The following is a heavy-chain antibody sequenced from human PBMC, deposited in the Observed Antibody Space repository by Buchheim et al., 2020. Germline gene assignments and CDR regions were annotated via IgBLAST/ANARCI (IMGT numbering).Heavy chain of an antibody. CDR1: GYSFTNYY. D-gene: IGHD6-19*01. CDR3: GSGVAVAGIFYYYAMDV. Sequence: VKKPGASVKVSCKASGYSFTNYYVHWVRQAPGQGLEWMGVVNPSSGSTDYAQKFQGRVTVTRDTSARTVYMELSSLKSEDTAVYYCGSGVAVAGIFYYYAMDVWGQGT. CDR2: VNPSSGST. V-gene: IGHV1-46*03. J-gene: IGHJ6*02.